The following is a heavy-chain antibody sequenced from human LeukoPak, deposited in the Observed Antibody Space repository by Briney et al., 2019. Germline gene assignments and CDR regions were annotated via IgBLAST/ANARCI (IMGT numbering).Heavy chain of an antibody. CDR1: GFTFSSYA. J-gene: IGHJ4*02. CDR3: AKTGSKVGAGETIDY. D-gene: IGHD1-26*01. V-gene: IGHV3-23*01. Sequence: PGGSLRLSCAASGFTFSSYAMSWVRQAPGKGLEWVSAISGSGGSTYYADSVKGRFTISRDNSKNTLYLQMNSLRAEDTAVYYCAKTGSKVGAGETIDYWGQGTLVTVSS. CDR2: ISGSGGST.